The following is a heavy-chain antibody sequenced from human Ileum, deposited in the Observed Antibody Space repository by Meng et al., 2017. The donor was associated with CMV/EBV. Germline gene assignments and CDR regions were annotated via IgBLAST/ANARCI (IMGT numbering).Heavy chain of an antibody. CDR2: FTARGNT. D-gene: IGHD3-9*01. J-gene: IGHJ5*02. Sequence: QVQLKGPGPGLVKPSETLSLTCSVSGASIRSYCWSWMRQPAGKGLEWIGRFTARGNTNYNPSLKSRVTMSLDTSLNEFSLRLNSVTAADTAVYYCARDVIRDDTGSWFDPWGQGTLVTVSS. CDR1: GASIRSYC. V-gene: IGHV4-4*07. CDR3: ARDVIRDDTGSWFDP.